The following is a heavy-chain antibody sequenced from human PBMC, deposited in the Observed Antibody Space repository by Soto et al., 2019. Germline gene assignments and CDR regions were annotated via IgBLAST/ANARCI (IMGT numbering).Heavy chain of an antibody. CDR1: GFTFSSYA. J-gene: IGHJ6*02. Sequence: QVQLVESGGGVVQPGRSLRLSCAASGFTFSSYAMHWVRQAPGKGLEWVAVISYDGSNKYYADSVKGRFTISRDNSKNTLYLPMNSLRAEDTAVYDCARVPPIYSGSYYYYYGMDVWGQGTTVTVSS. V-gene: IGHV3-30-3*01. CDR3: ARVPPIYSGSYYYYYGMDV. D-gene: IGHD1-26*01. CDR2: ISYDGSNK.